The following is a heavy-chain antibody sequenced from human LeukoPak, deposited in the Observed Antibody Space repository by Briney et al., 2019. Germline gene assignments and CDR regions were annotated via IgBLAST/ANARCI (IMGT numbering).Heavy chain of an antibody. CDR1: GGSFSGYY. CDR3: ASRPADSTWYGVFDY. V-gene: IGHV4-59*10. Sequence: SETLSLTCAVYGGSFSGYYWSWIRQPAGKGLEWIGRIFTSGITNYDPSLKSRVTMSVDTSKNQFSLNLSSVTAADTAIYYCASRPADSTWYGVFDYWSQGTLVTVSS. CDR2: IFTSGIT. D-gene: IGHD6-13*01. J-gene: IGHJ4*02.